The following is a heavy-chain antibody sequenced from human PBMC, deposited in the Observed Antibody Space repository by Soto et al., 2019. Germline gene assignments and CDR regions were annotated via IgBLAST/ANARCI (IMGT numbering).Heavy chain of an antibody. CDR2: IYYSGST. Sequence: QLQLQESGPGLVKPSETLSLTCTVSGGSISSSSYYWGWIRQPPGKGLEWIGSIYYSGSTYYNPSLKSRVTISVDTSKNQFSLKLSSVTAADTAVYYCARAPRGTYYYDSSGYYPIYYFDYWGQGTLVTVSS. CDR3: ARAPRGTYYYDSSGYYPIYYFDY. V-gene: IGHV4-39*01. CDR1: GGSISSSSYY. J-gene: IGHJ4*02. D-gene: IGHD3-22*01.